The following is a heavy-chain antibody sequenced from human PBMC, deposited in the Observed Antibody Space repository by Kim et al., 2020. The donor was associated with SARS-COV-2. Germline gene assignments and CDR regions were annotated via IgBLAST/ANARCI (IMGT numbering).Heavy chain of an antibody. CDR1: GGSISSYY. J-gene: IGHJ2*01. Sequence: SETLSLTCTVSGGSISSYYWSWIRQPPGKGLEWIGYIYYSGSTNYNPSLKSRVTISVDTSKNQFSLKLSSVTAADTAVYYCARDHHEPDYDYVWGSYRRYWYFDLWGRGTLVTVSS. CDR3: ARDHHEPDYDYVWGSYRRYWYFDL. V-gene: IGHV4-59*13. CDR2: IYYSGST. D-gene: IGHD3-16*02.